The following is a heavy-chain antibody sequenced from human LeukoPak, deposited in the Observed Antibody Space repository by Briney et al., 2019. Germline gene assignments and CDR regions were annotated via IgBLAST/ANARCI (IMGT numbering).Heavy chain of an antibody. Sequence: ASVKVSCKASGYTFTSYDINWVRQATGQGLEWMGWMNPNSGNTGYAQKFQGRVTMTRNTSISTAYMELSSLRSEDTSVYYCARGGRVRGRYYYYYYGMDVWGQGTTVTVSS. J-gene: IGHJ6*02. CDR2: MNPNSGNT. D-gene: IGHD3-10*01. CDR1: GYTFTSYD. CDR3: ARGGRVRGRYYYYYYGMDV. V-gene: IGHV1-8*01.